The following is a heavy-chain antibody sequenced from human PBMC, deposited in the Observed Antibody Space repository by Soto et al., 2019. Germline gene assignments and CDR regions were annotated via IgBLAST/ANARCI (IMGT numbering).Heavy chain of an antibody. CDR1: GGSISSGGYY. V-gene: IGHV4-30-4*08. J-gene: IGHJ4*02. D-gene: IGHD3-22*01. Sequence: SETLSLTCTVSGGSISSGGYYWSLIRHPPWKGLYWICYINYSGTTYYNPSLKIRVTISVDTSKNHFSLSLISVTAAYTAVYYCARDDKYETSGIDYWGRGTMVTVSS. CDR2: INYSGTT. CDR3: ARDDKYETSGIDY.